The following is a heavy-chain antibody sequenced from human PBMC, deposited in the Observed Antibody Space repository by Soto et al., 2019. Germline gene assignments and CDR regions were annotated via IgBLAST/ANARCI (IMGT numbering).Heavy chain of an antibody. CDR3: TRSSYGSGSYYNGIRYWCFDL. CDR2: IRSKAYGGTT. D-gene: IGHD3-10*01. J-gene: IGHJ2*01. CDR1: GFTVGDYA. V-gene: IGHV3-49*03. Sequence: HPGGSLRLSCTASGFTVGDYAMSWFRQAPGKGVGWVGFIRSKAYGGTTEYAASVKGRFTISRDDSKSIAYLQMNSLETEDTAVYYCTRSSYGSGSYYNGIRYWCFDLWGRGTLVTLSS.